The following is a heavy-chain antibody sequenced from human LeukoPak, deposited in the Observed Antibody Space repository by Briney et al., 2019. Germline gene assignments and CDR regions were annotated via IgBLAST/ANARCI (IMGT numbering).Heavy chain of an antibody. D-gene: IGHD6-6*01. J-gene: IGHJ6*03. Sequence: SETLSLTCTVSGGSISSDYWSWIRQPAGKGLEWIGRIYTSGSTNYNPSLKSRVTMSVDTSKNQFSLKLSSVTAADTAVYYCAREGGAARVYYYYYYMDDWGKGTTVTVSS. V-gene: IGHV4-4*07. CDR2: IYTSGST. CDR1: GGSISSDY. CDR3: AREGGAARVYYYYYYMDD.